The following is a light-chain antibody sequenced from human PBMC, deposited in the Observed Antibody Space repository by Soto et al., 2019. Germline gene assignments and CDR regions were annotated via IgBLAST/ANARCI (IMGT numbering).Light chain of an antibody. CDR2: AAS. Sequence: AIRMTQSPSSLSASTGDSVTITCRASQGISSYLAWYQQKPGKAPKLLIYAASTLQSGVPSRFSGSGSGTDFTLTISCLQSEDFATYYCQQYYSYPLFGPGTKVDIK. CDR3: QQYYSYPL. V-gene: IGKV1-8*01. J-gene: IGKJ3*01. CDR1: QGISSY.